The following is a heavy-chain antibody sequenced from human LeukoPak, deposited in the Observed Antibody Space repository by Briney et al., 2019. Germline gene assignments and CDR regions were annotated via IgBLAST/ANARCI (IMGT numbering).Heavy chain of an antibody. Sequence: ASVKVSCKASGYTFTSYAMHWVRQAPGQRLEWMGWINAGNGNTKYSQKFQGRVTITRDTSASTAYMELSSLRSEDTAVYYCANSPGDDYSNLRNGMDVWGQGTTVTVSS. V-gene: IGHV1-3*01. D-gene: IGHD4-11*01. J-gene: IGHJ6*02. CDR2: INAGNGNT. CDR3: ANSPGDDYSNLRNGMDV. CDR1: GYTFTSYA.